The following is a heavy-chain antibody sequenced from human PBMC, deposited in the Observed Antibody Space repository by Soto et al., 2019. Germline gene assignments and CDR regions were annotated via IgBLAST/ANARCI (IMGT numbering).Heavy chain of an antibody. CDR2: INSDGSST. CDR3: ARGPPVVSSSRGDGMHV. D-gene: IGHD2-15*01. CDR1: GFTFSSYW. V-gene: IGHV3-74*01. J-gene: IGHJ6*02. Sequence: EVQLVESGGGLVQPGGSLRLSCAASGFTFSSYWMHWVRQAPGKGLGCVSHINSDGSSTIYADSVKDRFTISRDNAKNTLYLQVNSLRSDDTAVYYCARGPPVVSSSRGDGMHVWGQGTTVTVSS.